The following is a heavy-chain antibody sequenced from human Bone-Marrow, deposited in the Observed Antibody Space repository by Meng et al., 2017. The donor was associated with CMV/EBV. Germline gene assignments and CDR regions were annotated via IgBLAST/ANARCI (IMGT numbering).Heavy chain of an antibody. CDR2: ISGSGGST. CDR1: GFTFSSYA. V-gene: IGHV3-23*01. D-gene: IGHD5-12*01. CDR3: AKWDLYYGGYTEDDY. J-gene: IGHJ4*02. Sequence: GESLKISCAASGFTFSSYAMSWVRQAPGKGLEWVSAISGSGGSTYYADSVKGRFTISRDNSKSTLYLQMNSLRAEDTAVYYCAKWDLYYGGYTEDDYWGQGTLVTVSS.